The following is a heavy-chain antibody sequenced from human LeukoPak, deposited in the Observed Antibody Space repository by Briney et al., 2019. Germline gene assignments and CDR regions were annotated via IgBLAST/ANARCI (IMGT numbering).Heavy chain of an antibody. J-gene: IGHJ3*02. V-gene: IGHV3-74*01. D-gene: IGHD3-22*01. CDR1: GFIFSGYW. CDR3: ARDRFYYDSSGYYPNAFDI. Sequence: PGGSLRLSCAGSGFIFSGYWMHWVRQAPGKGLMWVSRIKTDGTTTYYADSVKGRFTVSRDNAKNTLYLQMNSLRAEDTAVYYCARDRFYYDSSGYYPNAFDIWGQGTMVTVSS. CDR2: IKTDGTTT.